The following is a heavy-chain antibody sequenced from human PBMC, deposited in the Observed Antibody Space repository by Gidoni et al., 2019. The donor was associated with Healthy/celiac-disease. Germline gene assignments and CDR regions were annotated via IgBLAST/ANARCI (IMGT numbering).Heavy chain of an antibody. CDR3: ARHLSPTDFWSGQDY. CDR2: INHSGST. CDR1: GGSFSGYY. D-gene: IGHD3-3*01. Sequence: QVQLQQWGAGLLKPSETLSLTCAVYGGSFSGYYWSWIRQPPGKGLEWIGEINHSGSTNYNPSLKSRVTISVDTSKNQFSLKLSSVTAADTAVYYCARHLSPTDFWSGQDYWGQGTLVTVSS. V-gene: IGHV4-34*01. J-gene: IGHJ4*02.